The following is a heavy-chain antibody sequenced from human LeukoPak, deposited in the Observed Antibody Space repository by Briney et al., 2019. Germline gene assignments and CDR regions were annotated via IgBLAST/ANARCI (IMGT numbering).Heavy chain of an antibody. V-gene: IGHV3-23*01. Sequence: GSLRLSCTASGFTSGFSFSTYAMSWVRQAPGKGLEWVSTISSSGGSTYYADSVKGRFTISRDNSKSTLYLQMDTLRADDTAVCYCAKDGWYYDSSGLGAFDVWGQGTMVTVSS. D-gene: IGHD3-22*01. CDR3: AKDGWYYDSSGLGAFDV. CDR2: ISSSGGST. CDR1: GFSFSTYA. J-gene: IGHJ3*01.